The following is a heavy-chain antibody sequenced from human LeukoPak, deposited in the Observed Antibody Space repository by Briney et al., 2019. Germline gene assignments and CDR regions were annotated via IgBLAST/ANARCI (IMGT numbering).Heavy chain of an antibody. CDR3: ARSKDILTGYCFDY. CDR1: GFTFSNYA. J-gene: IGHJ4*02. CDR2: VSGSSTYI. D-gene: IGHD3-9*01. V-gene: IGHV3-21*01. Sequence: GGSLRLSCAASGFTFSNYALNWVRQAPGKGLEWVSSVSGSSTYIYYADSVKGRFTISRDNAKNSLYLQMNSLRAEDTAVYYCARSKDILTGYCFDYWDQGTLVTVSS.